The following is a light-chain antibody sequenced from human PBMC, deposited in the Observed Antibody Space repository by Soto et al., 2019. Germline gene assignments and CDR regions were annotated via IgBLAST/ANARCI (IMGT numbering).Light chain of an antibody. CDR1: SSDVGSYNL. CDR3: CSYAGSFYV. CDR2: ECS. J-gene: IGLJ1*01. Sequence: QSALTQPASVSGSPGQSITISCTGTSSDVGSYNLVSWYQQHPGKAPKLMIYECSKRPSGVSNRFSGSKSGNTASLTISGLQAEDEADYYCCSYAGSFYVFGTGTKLTVL. V-gene: IGLV2-23*01.